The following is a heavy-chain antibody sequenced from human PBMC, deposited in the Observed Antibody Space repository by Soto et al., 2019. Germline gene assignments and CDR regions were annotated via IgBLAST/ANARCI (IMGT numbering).Heavy chain of an antibody. J-gene: IGHJ1*01. D-gene: IGHD3-22*01. CDR3: ARAEDSSGYQGSYFQH. V-gene: IGHV3-53*01. CDR2: IYSGGST. CDR1: GFTVSSNY. Sequence: PGGSLRLSCAASGFTVSSNYMSWVRQAPGKGLEWVSVIYSGGSTYYADSVKGRFTISRDNSKNTLYLQMNSLRAEDTAVYYCARAEDSSGYQGSYFQHWGQGTLVTVSS.